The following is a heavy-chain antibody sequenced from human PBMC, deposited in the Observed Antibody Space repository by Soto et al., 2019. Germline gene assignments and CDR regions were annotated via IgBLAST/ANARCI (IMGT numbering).Heavy chain of an antibody. CDR2: IIPMFRTT. CDR3: ARVDSILLEGKEWFDP. D-gene: IGHD1-26*01. V-gene: IGHV1-69*18. CDR1: GDTFNNHA. Sequence: QVQLVQSGAEVKKPGSSARVSCKASGDTFNNHAFSWVRQAPGQGLEWMGSIIPMFRTTDYAQRFQGRVTITADESTTTVYLDLISLRSDDTAIYYCARVDSILLEGKEWFDPWGQGTLVTVSS. J-gene: IGHJ5*02.